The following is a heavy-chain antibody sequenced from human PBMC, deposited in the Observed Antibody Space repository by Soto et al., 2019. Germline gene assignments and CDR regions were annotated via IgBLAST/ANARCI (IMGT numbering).Heavy chain of an antibody. D-gene: IGHD2-8*01. CDR2: TYYRSKWYT. Sequence: PSQTLSLTCAISGDSVSSNSVVWNWLRQSPSIGLEWLGRTYYRSKWYTDYAVSVKGRITINPDTSNNHLSLQLDSVTPDDTAVHYCARLIGDSWLDSWGQGTLLTVSS. CDR1: GDSVSSNSVV. J-gene: IGHJ5*01. V-gene: IGHV6-1*01. CDR3: ARLIGDSWLDS.